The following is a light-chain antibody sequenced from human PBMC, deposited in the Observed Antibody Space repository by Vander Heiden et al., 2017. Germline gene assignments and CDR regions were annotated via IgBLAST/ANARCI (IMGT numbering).Light chain of an antibody. J-gene: IGKJ4*01. CDR1: QDISNY. CDR3: QQYDNLPPL. CDR2: DAS. Sequence: DIQMTQSPSSLSASVGDRVTITCQASQDISNYLNWYQQKPGKAPKLLIYDASNLETGVPSRFSGSGSGTDFTFTISSLQPEDIATYYCQQYDNLPPLFGGGTKVXIK. V-gene: IGKV1-33*01.